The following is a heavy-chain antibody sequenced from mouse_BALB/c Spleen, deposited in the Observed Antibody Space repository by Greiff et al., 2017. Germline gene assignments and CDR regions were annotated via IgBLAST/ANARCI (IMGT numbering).Heavy chain of an antibody. CDR2: ISSGGSYT. CDR1: GFTFSSYG. CDR3: ARYYGNAMDY. V-gene: IGHV5-6*01. J-gene: IGHJ4*01. Sequence: EVMLVESGGDLVKPGGSLKLSCAASGFTFSSYGMSWVRQTPDKRLEWVATISSGGSYTYYPDSVKGRFTISRDNAKNTLYLQMSSLKSEDTAMYYCARYYGNAMDYWGQGTSVTVSS. D-gene: IGHD1-1*01.